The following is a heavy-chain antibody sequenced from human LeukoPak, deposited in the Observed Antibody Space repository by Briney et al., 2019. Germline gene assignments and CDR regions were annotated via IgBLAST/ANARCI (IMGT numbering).Heavy chain of an antibody. CDR2: IYPGDSDT. CDR3: ARSLGYCSSTSCYTEYFDY. V-gene: IGHV5-51*01. D-gene: IGHD2-2*02. CDR1: GYSFTSYW. Sequence: GESLKISCKGSGYSFTSYWIGWVRQVPGKGLEWMGIIYPGDSDTRYSPSFQGQVTISADKSISTAYLQWSSLKASDTAMYYCARSLGYCSSTSCYTEYFDYWGQGTLVTVSS. J-gene: IGHJ4*02.